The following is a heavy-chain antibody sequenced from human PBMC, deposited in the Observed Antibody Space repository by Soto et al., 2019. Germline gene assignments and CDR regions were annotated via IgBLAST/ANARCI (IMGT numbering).Heavy chain of an antibody. CDR3: AKDLYYDFWSGPYGMDV. D-gene: IGHD3-3*01. J-gene: IGHJ6*02. CDR1: GFTFSSYG. Sequence: GGSLRLSCAASGFTFSSYGMHWVRQAPGKGLEWVAVISYDGSNKYYADSVKGRFTISRDNSKNTLYLQMNSLRAEDTAVYYCAKDLYYDFWSGPYGMDVWAQGTTVTVSS. CDR2: ISYDGSNK. V-gene: IGHV3-30*18.